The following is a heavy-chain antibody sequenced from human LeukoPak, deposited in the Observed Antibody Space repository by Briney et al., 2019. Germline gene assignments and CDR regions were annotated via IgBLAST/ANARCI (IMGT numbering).Heavy chain of an antibody. D-gene: IGHD6-25*01. Sequence: GGSLRLSCAASGFTVSSNHMSWVRQAPGKGLEWVSVFYSGGSTYYADSVKARFTISRDNSKNTLYLQMNSLRAEETALYYCARDNSRHYFDYWGQGTLVTVSS. J-gene: IGHJ4*02. V-gene: IGHV3-53*01. CDR3: ARDNSRHYFDY. CDR1: GFTVSSNH. CDR2: FYSGGST.